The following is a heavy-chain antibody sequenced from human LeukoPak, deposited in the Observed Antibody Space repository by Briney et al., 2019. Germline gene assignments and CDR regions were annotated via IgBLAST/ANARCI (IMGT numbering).Heavy chain of an antibody. CDR3: ARSNYYGSGSPFDY. D-gene: IGHD3-10*01. V-gene: IGHV1-69*05. Sequence: SVKVSCKASGGTFSSYAISWVRQAPGQGLEWMGGIIPIFGTANYAQKFQGRVTITTDESTSTAYMELSSLRSEDTAVYYCARSNYYGSGSPFDYWGQGTLVTVSS. CDR1: GGTFSSYA. CDR2: IIPIFGTA. J-gene: IGHJ4*02.